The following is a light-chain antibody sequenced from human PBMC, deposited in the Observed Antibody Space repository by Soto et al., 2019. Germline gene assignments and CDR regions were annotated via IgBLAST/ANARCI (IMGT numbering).Light chain of an antibody. CDR2: AAS. V-gene: IGKV1-9*01. CDR3: QQYKAYPYT. CDR1: QGISSN. Sequence: DIQLTQSPSFLSASVGDRVTITCRASQGISSNLAWYQQKPGKAPKLLIYAASTLQSGVPSRFSGSGSGTEFTLTISGLQPDDFATYYCQQYKAYPYTFAQGT. J-gene: IGKJ2*01.